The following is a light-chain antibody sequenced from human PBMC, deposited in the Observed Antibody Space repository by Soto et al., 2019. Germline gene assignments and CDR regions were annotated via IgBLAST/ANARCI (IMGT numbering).Light chain of an antibody. V-gene: IGKV1-5*03. CDR1: QSISSW. J-gene: IGKJ4*01. Sequence: DIQMTQSPSTLSASVGDRVTITCRASQSISSWLAWYQQKPGKAPKLLIYKASSIEVGVPSRFSGSGSGTDFTLTISSLQPDDVATYYCQQYHSYSLTFGGGTKVDIK. CDR3: QQYHSYSLT. CDR2: KAS.